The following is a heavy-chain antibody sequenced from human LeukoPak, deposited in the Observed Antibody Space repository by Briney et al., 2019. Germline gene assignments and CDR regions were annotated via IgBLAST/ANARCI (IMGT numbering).Heavy chain of an antibody. D-gene: IGHD3-16*02. CDR1: GYRFTTHW. J-gene: IGHJ4*02. Sequence: GESLKISCQGSGYRFTTHWIGWVRQMPGNGLECMGIIYPGDSDTRYSPSFQGQVTISADKSISTAYLQWSSLKASDTAMYYCARQGLGELSLPFDCWGQGTMVSVSS. CDR3: ARQGLGELSLPFDC. CDR2: IYPGDSDT. V-gene: IGHV5-51*01.